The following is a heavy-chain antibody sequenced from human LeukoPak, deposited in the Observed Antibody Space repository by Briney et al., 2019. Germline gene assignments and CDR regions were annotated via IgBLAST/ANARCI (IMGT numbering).Heavy chain of an antibody. J-gene: IGHJ4*02. CDR2: IKSKIDGGTT. V-gene: IGHV3-15*01. D-gene: IGHD3-10*01. Sequence: KSGGSLRLSCVASGFTFSNAWMSWVRQAPGKGLEWVGRIKSKIDGGTTDYAAPVKGRFTISRDDSKNTLYLQTNSLKTEDTAVYYCTTHLWFGELRFDYWGQGTLVTVSS. CDR1: GFTFSNAW. CDR3: TTHLWFGELRFDY.